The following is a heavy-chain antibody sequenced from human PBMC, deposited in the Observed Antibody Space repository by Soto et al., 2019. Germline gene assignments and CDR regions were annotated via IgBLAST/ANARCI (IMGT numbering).Heavy chain of an antibody. CDR3: ARGALVLGAFDI. J-gene: IGHJ3*02. Sequence: XXVKVSCKASGYTFTSYGISWVRRAPGQGLEWMGWISAYNGNTNYAQKLQGRVTMTTDTSTSTAYMELRSTRSDDTAVYYCARGALVLGAFDIWGQGTMVTVSS. CDR1: GYTFTSYG. V-gene: IGHV1-18*01. CDR2: ISAYNGNT. D-gene: IGHD6-13*01.